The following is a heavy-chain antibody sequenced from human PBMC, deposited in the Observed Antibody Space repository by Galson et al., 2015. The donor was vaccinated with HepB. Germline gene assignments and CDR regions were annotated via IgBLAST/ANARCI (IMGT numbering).Heavy chain of an antibody. J-gene: IGHJ6*02. CDR3: ARDDRKVGATLTTSRFYYYGMDV. CDR1: GFTFSSYA. Sequence: SLRLSCAASGFTFSSYAMHWVRQAPGKGLEWVAVISYDGSNKYYADSVKGRFTISRDSSKNTLYLQMNSLRAEDTAVYYCARDDRKVGATLTTSRFYYYGMDVWGQGTTVTVSS. CDR2: ISYDGSNK. V-gene: IGHV3-30*04. D-gene: IGHD1-26*01.